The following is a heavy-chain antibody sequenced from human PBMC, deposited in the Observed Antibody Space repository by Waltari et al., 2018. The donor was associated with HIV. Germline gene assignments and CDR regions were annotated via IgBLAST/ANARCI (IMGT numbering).Heavy chain of an antibody. D-gene: IGHD2-2*01. CDR1: GGTFSSYA. Sequence: QVQLVQSGAEVKKPGSSVKVSCKASGGTFSSYAISWVRQAPGQGLEWMGGIIPIFGTANYAQKFQGRVTITADKSTSTAYMELSSLRSEDTAVYYCARGINDVVVPAAMGYYYYGMDVWGQGTTVTVSS. J-gene: IGHJ6*02. V-gene: IGHV1-69*06. CDR2: IIPIFGTA. CDR3: ARGINDVVVPAAMGYYYYGMDV.